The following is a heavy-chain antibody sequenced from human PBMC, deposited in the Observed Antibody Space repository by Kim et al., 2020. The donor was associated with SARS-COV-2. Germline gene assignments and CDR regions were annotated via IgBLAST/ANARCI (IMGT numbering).Heavy chain of an antibody. Sequence: SVRGRFSISRDDSKNTAYLQMNNLRTEDTAVYYCTSVPGKASAFWDALDIWGRGTKVTVSS. D-gene: IGHD1-1*01. CDR3: TSVPGKASAFWDALDI. V-gene: IGHV3-73*01. J-gene: IGHJ3*02.